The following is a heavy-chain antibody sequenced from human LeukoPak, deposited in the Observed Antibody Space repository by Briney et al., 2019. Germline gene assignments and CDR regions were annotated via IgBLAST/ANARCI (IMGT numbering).Heavy chain of an antibody. J-gene: IGHJ5*02. V-gene: IGHV3-23*01. CDR3: AKDSHGSGSYYNLNWFDP. D-gene: IGHD3-10*01. CDR1: GFTFSSYA. CDR2: ISGSGGST. Sequence: QSGASLRLSCAASGFTFSSYAMSWVRQAPGKGLEWVSAISGSGGSTYYADSVKGRFTISRDNSKNTLYLQMNSLRAEDTAVYYCAKDSHGSGSYYNLNWFDPWGQGTLVTVSS.